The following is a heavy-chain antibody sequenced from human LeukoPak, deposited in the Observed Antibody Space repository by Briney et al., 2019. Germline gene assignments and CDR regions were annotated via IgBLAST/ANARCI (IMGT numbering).Heavy chain of an antibody. V-gene: IGHV3-73*01. Sequence: GGSLRLSCAASGFTFSGSALHWVRQASGKGLEWVGRIRSTANGYATAYAASVQGRLTISRDDSKNTAYLQMDSLKTEDTAVYYCTGNYYGSGSYADFDYWGQGTLVTVSS. D-gene: IGHD3-10*01. CDR2: IRSTANGYAT. J-gene: IGHJ4*02. CDR1: GFTFSGSA. CDR3: TGNYYGSGSYADFDY.